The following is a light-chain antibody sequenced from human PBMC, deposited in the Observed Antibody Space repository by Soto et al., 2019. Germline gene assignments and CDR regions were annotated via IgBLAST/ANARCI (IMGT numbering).Light chain of an antibody. V-gene: IGKV3D-20*02. CDR1: QSVGSNY. J-gene: IGKJ5*01. CDR3: QQRSNWPPSIT. Sequence: EIVLTQSPGTLSLSPGERASLSCRASQSVGSNYLAWFQQKPGQAPRLLISDASRRATGVPDRFSGSGSGTDFTLTISSLEPEDFAVYYCQQRSNWPPSITFGQGTRLEIK. CDR2: DAS.